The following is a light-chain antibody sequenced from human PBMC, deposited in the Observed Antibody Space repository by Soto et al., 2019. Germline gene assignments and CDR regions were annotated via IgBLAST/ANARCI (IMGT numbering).Light chain of an antibody. CDR2: GAS. Sequence: EIVMTQSPATLSVSPGERATLSCRASENISTTLAWYHQKPGQAPRLLFYGASTRETGLPARFSGTGSGTEFTLTINSLQAEDSAVYYCQQYYNWPRTFGQGTRLEIK. CDR3: QQYYNWPRT. J-gene: IGKJ5*01. CDR1: ENISTT. V-gene: IGKV3-15*01.